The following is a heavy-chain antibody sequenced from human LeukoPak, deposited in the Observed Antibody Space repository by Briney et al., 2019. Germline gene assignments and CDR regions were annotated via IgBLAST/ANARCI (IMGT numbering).Heavy chain of an antibody. D-gene: IGHD6-19*01. J-gene: IGHJ6*03. CDR2: ISAYNGNT. Sequence: ASVKVSCKASGYTFTSYGISWVRQAPGQGLEWMGWISAYNGNTNYAQKLQGRVTMTTDTSTSTAYMELRSLRSDDTAVYYCARSPSTSGWQYYYYMDVWGKGTTVTVSS. CDR3: ARSPSTSGWQYYYYMDV. V-gene: IGHV1-18*01. CDR1: GYTFTSYG.